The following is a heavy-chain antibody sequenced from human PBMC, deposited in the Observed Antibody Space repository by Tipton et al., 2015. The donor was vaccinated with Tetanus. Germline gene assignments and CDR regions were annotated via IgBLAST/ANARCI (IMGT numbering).Heavy chain of an antibody. V-gene: IGHV4-59*01. D-gene: IGHD1-14*01. J-gene: IGHJ4*02. CDR2: IYYSGST. CDR1: GASFSDYY. CDR3: ARGTGDY. Sequence: LRLSCAVYGASFSDYYWSWIRQPPGKGLEWIGYIYYSGSTNYNPSLKSRVTISVDTSKNQFSLKLSSVTAADTAVYYCARGTGDYWGQGQQVIVSS.